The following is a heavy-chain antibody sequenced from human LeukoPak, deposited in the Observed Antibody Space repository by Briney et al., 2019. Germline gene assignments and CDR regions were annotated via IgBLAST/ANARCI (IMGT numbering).Heavy chain of an antibody. CDR2: LSGSGLSK. V-gene: IGHV3-23*01. Sequence: GGSLRLSCAASGFTFSSYAMNWVRQAPGKGLQWVSALSGSGLSKYYADSVKGRFTISRDNSKNTLYLQMNSLGAEDTAIYYCAKRISPSSSWTFDYWGQGTLVTVSS. D-gene: IGHD6-13*01. CDR3: AKRISPSSSWTFDY. J-gene: IGHJ4*02. CDR1: GFTFSSYA.